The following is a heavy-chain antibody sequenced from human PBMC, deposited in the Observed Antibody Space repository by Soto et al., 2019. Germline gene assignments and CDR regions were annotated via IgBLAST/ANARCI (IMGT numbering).Heavy chain of an antibody. CDR3: PRGVYCAGNYYTGPLAFGI. J-gene: IGHJ3*02. V-gene: IGHV1-69*01. Sequence: QVQLEQSGAEVKKPGSSLQISCKASGGTISDHGVSWLRQAPGQGLEWVGGTIPVFNTAKYVPKFQGRNTSAASESVNTAYIELCSLRSDDTAFNSWPRGVYCAGNYYTGPLAFGIGGKWTLVIVSS. CDR1: GGTISDHG. D-gene: IGHD3-10*01. CDR2: TIPVFNTA.